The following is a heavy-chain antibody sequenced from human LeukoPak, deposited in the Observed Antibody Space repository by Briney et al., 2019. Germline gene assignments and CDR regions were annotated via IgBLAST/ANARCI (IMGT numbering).Heavy chain of an antibody. CDR3: ASLTVVTELDY. D-gene: IGHD4-23*01. Sequence: SSISSSSCYIYSADSVKGRLTISRDKANNSLYLQMNSLRAEDTAVYYCASLTVVTELDYWGQGTLVTVSS. J-gene: IGHJ4*02. CDR2: ISSSSCYI. V-gene: IGHV3-21*01.